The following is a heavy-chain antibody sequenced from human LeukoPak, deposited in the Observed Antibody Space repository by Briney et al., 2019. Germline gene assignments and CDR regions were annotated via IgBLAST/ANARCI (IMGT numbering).Heavy chain of an antibody. CDR1: GGSFSGYY. D-gene: IGHD3-22*01. J-gene: IGHJ4*02. CDR2: INHSGST. Sequence: SETLSLTCAVYGGSFSGYYWSWIRQPPGKGLEWIGEINHSGSTNYNPSLKSRVTISVDTSKNQFSLKLSSVTAADTAVYYCARGPKYYYDSSGYYYDYWGQGTLVTVSS. V-gene: IGHV4-34*01. CDR3: ARGPKYYYDSSGYYYDY.